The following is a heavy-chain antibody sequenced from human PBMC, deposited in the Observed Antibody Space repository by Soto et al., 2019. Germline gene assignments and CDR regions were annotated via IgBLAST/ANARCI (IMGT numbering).Heavy chain of an antibody. CDR2: ISEGGSST. D-gene: IGHD1-26*01. Sequence: EVQLLESGGDLAQPGGSLRLSCTASGFTFTNHAMSWVRQASGKGLEWVSFISEGGSSTYYADAVKGRFTISRDNSKNTLYLQMNSLRAEDTAVYYCARDIGHGATEDSFYGLDVWGQGTTVTVSS. V-gene: IGHV3-23*01. J-gene: IGHJ6*02. CDR1: GFTFTNHA. CDR3: ARDIGHGATEDSFYGLDV.